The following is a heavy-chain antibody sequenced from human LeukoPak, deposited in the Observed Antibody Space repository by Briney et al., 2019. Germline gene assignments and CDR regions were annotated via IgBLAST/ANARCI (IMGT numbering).Heavy chain of an antibody. D-gene: IGHD6-6*01. V-gene: IGHV4-38-2*02. CDR2: IYHSGST. CDR1: GYSISSGYY. Sequence: SETLSLTCTVSGYSISSGYYWGWIRQPPGKGLEWIGSIYHSGSTYYNPSLKSRVTISVDTSKNQFSMKLSSVTAADTAVYYCARGSSSDWFDPWGQGTLVTVSS. J-gene: IGHJ5*02. CDR3: ARGSSSDWFDP.